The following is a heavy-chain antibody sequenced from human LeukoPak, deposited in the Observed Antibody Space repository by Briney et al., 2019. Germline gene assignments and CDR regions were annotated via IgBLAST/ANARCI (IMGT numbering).Heavy chain of an antibody. CDR3: AKDLTTAAADYYFDY. CDR1: GFIFSNYG. D-gene: IGHD6-13*01. J-gene: IGHJ4*02. V-gene: IGHV3-30*18. Sequence: PGGSLRLSCAASGFIFSNYGMHWVRQAPGKGLEWVAVISYDGNDKKFADSVKGRFTISRDNSKNTLSLQMNSLRTDDTARYYCAKDLTTAAADYYFDYWGQGTLVTVSS. CDR2: ISYDGNDK.